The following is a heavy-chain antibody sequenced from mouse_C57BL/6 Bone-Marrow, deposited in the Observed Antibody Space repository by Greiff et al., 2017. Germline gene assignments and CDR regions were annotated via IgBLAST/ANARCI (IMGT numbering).Heavy chain of an antibody. CDR2: ISYDGSN. J-gene: IGHJ3*01. D-gene: IGHD1-1*01. Sequence: EVQLQQSGPGLVKPSQSLSLTCSVTGYSITSGYYWNWIRQFPGNKLEWMGYISYDGSNNYNPSLKNRISITRDTSKNQFFLTLNSVTTEDTATYSCARPYYYGSSYGFAYWGQGTLVTVSA. CDR1: GYSITSGYY. CDR3: ARPYYYGSSYGFAY. V-gene: IGHV3-6*01.